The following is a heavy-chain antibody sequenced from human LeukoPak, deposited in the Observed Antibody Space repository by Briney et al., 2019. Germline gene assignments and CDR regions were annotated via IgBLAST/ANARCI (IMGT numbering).Heavy chain of an antibody. CDR2: IYPGDSDT. CDR3: ARHGQPLSPMVYPDY. Sequence: HGESLKISCKGSGYSFTSYWIGWVRQMPGKGLEWMGIIYPGDSDTRYSPSFQGQVAISADKSISTAYLQWSSLKASDTAMYYCARHGQPLSPMVYPDYWGQGTLVTVSS. D-gene: IGHD3-10*01. CDR1: GYSFTSYW. V-gene: IGHV5-51*01. J-gene: IGHJ4*02.